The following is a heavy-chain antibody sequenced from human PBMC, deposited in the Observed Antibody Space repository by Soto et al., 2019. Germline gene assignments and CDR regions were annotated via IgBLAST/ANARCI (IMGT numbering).Heavy chain of an antibody. CDR1: GYTLTDYY. Sequence: ASVKVSCKASGYTLTDYYIHWVRQAPGQGLEWLGWINPNSGGTNYAQKFRGRVTLSRDTSISTSYLELGRLTTDDTAAYYCAKWLCIPGRSSCNARLGMDVWGQGTTVTVSS. CDR2: INPNSGGT. V-gene: IGHV1-2*02. D-gene: IGHD2-2*01. J-gene: IGHJ6*02. CDR3: AKWLCIPGRSSCNARLGMDV.